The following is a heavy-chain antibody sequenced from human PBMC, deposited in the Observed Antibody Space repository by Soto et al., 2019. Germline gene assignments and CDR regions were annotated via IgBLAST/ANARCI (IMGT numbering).Heavy chain of an antibody. CDR1: GFMFGSYW. V-gene: IGHV3-7*03. CDR3: ARVRATDYEIDY. CDR2: IKRDGSEK. J-gene: IGHJ4*02. D-gene: IGHD4-17*01. Sequence: GGSLRLSGTASGFMFGSYWMTWVRHVPGKGLQWVANIKRDGSEKYYVDFVKGRFTISRDNADNSVFLDMNNLRVDDTATYYCARVRATDYEIDYWGQGALVTVSS.